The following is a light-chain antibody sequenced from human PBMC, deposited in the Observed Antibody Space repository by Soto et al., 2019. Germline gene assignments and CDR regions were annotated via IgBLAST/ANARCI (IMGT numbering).Light chain of an antibody. CDR3: QSYDSILWV. V-gene: IGLV6-57*03. CDR1: SSSIASNY. CDR2: EDN. Sequence: QSVSESPGKTVTISCTRSSSSIASNYVQWYQQRPGSAPTTVIYEDNQRPSGVPDRFSGSIDSSSNSASLTISGLKTEDEADYYCQSYDSILWVFGGGTKLTVL. J-gene: IGLJ3*02.